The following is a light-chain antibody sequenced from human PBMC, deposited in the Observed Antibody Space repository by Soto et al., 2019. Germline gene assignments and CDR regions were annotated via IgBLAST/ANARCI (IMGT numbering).Light chain of an antibody. CDR1: QGIGVY. Sequence: DIQMTQSPSSVSASLGDRVTITCRASQGIGVYLAWFQQKPGNVPKLLIYAASTLQSGVPSRFSGSGSGTGFTLTISSLQPEDVATYYCQKYNSAPLTFGGGTKLEIK. CDR2: AAS. V-gene: IGKV1-27*01. CDR3: QKYNSAPLT. J-gene: IGKJ4*01.